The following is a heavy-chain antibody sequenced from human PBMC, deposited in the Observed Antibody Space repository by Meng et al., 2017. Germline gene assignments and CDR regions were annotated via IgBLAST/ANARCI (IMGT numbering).Heavy chain of an antibody. J-gene: IGHJ4*02. D-gene: IGHD6-25*01. CDR3: ARDEDISAAGKLFGDY. V-gene: IGHV1-2*06. CDR1: GSNFPDIY. CDR2: INPKSGDT. Sequence: QVRRVQSGAGGKKPGASVKVSCKPSGSNFPDIYITWVRRAPGQGLEWMGRINPKSGDTHYAQKFQARVTMTGDTSISTAYMELSGLRSDDTAMYYCARDEDISAAGKLFGDYWGQGTLVTVSS.